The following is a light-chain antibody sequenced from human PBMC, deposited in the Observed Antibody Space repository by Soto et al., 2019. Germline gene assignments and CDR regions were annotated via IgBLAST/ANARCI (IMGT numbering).Light chain of an antibody. CDR2: GAS. CDR3: QQYNNWPLT. Sequence: EIVMTQSPATLSVSPGDGATLSCRASQSVDNYLAWYQQKPGQTPRLLMYGASTRPAGTPARFSGSGSGTEFTLTISILQSEDSAVYYCQQYNNWPLTFGGGTKVDIK. V-gene: IGKV3D-15*01. CDR1: QSVDNY. J-gene: IGKJ4*02.